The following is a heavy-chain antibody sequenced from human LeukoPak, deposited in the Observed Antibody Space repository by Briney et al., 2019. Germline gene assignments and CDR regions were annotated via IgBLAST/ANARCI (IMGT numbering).Heavy chain of an antibody. D-gene: IGHD3-22*01. J-gene: IGHJ4*02. CDR3: AKDGGYYYDSSGYYPFEY. V-gene: IGHV3-23*01. CDR1: GFTFSSYA. Sequence: GGSLRLSCAASGFTFSSYAMSWVRQAPGKGLEWVSAISGSGGSTYYADSVKGRFTISRDNSKNTLYLQMNSLRAEDTAVYYCAKDGGYYYDSSGYYPFEYWRQGPVVTVSS. CDR2: ISGSGGST.